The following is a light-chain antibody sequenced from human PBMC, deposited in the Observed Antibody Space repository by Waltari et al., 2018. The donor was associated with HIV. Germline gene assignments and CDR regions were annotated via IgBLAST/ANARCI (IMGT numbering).Light chain of an antibody. CDR2: EVS. J-gene: IGLJ3*02. Sequence: HSALTLPPPASASPGQSVPISCSGTSSDVRGYNYVSWYQQHPGHAPNLRIYEVSKRPSGGPDRFSGSKSGNTASLTVSGLQAEDEADYYCSSYAGSSWVFGGGTKLTVL. V-gene: IGLV2-8*01. CDR1: SSDVRGYNY. CDR3: SSYAGSSWV.